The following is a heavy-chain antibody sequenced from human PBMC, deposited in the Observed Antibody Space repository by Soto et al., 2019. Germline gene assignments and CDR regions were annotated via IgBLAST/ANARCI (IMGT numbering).Heavy chain of an antibody. V-gene: IGHV4-59*01. CDR1: GGSISSYY. CDR2: IYYSGST. J-gene: IGHJ5*02. Sequence: SETLSLTCTVSGGSISSYYWSWIRQPPGKGLEWIGYIYYSGSTNYNPSLKSRVTISVDTSKNQFSLKLSSVTAADTAVYYCARSMATTYNWFDPWGQGTLVTVS. CDR3: ARSMATTYNWFDP. D-gene: IGHD5-18*01.